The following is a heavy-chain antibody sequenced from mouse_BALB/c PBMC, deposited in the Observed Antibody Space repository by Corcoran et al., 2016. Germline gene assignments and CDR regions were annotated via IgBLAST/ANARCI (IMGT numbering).Heavy chain of an antibody. CDR1: GYTFTNYG. Sequence: QIQLVQSGPALKKPGETVKISCKASGYTFTNYGMNWVKQAPGKGLKWMGWINTYTGEPTYADDFKGWFAFSLETSANTAYLQINNHKNEDTATDFCAREPYAMDYWGQGTSVTVSS. CDR3: AREPYAMDY. V-gene: IGHV9-3-1*01. CDR2: INTYTGEP. J-gene: IGHJ4*01.